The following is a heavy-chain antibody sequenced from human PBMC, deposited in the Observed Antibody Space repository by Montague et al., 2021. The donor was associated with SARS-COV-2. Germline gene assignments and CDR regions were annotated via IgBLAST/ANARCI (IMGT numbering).Heavy chain of an antibody. CDR2: IYYSGTT. CDR3: ATNAGGSCLGVFDI. CDR1: GGSISTYY. V-gene: IGHV4-59*01. Sequence: SETLSLTCGVSGGSISTYYWSWIRQPPGKGLEWIGNIYYSGTTNHNPSLKSRVTISLDTSKNQFSLNLYSVTAADTAVYYCATNAGGSCLGVFDIWGQGTMVTVSS. J-gene: IGHJ3*02. D-gene: IGHD3-10*01.